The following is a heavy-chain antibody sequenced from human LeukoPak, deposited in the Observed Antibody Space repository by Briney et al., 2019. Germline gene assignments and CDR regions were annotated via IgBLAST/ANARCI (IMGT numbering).Heavy chain of an antibody. V-gene: IGHV4-59*11. D-gene: IGHD5-18*01. CDR3: ATRSYGYVSYFDY. CDR2: IYYSGST. J-gene: IGHJ4*02. CDR1: GGSISSHY. Sequence: SETLSLTCTVSGGSISSHYWSWIRQPPGKGLEWIGYIYYSGSTNYNPSLKSRVTISVDTSKNQFSLKLSSVTAADTAVYYCATRSYGYVSYFDYWGQGTLVTVSS.